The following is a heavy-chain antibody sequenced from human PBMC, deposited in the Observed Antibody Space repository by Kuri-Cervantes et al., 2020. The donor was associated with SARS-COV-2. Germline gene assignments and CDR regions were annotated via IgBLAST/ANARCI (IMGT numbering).Heavy chain of an antibody. CDR1: GYTFTSYY. CDR3: ARSLLQFLDAFDI. D-gene: IGHD5-24*01. V-gene: IGHV1-46*01. CDR2: INPSGGST. J-gene: IGHJ3*02. Sequence: ASVKVSCKASGYTFTSYYMHWVRQAPGQGLKWMGIINPSGGSTSYAQKFQGRVTMTRDTSTSTVYMELSSLRSEDTAVYYCARSLLQFLDAFDIWGQGTMVTVSS.